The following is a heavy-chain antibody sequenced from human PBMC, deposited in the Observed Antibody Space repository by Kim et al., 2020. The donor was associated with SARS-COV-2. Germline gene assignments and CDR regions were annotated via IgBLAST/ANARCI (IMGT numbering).Heavy chain of an antibody. Sequence: AQKFQERVTITRDMSTSTAYMELSSLRSEDTAVYYCAAMDANYYYYGMDVWGQGTTVTVSS. J-gene: IGHJ6*02. V-gene: IGHV1-58*01. CDR3: AAMDANYYYYGMDV. D-gene: IGHD2-2*03.